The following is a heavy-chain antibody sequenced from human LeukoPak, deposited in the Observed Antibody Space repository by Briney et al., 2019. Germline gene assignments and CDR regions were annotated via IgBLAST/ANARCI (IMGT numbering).Heavy chain of an antibody. CDR3: ARFAYYDILTGPSPMDV. J-gene: IGHJ6*03. CDR1: GYTFTSYA. Sequence: ASVKVSCKASGYTFTSYAMNWVRQAPGQGLEWMGWIYTNTGNPTYAQGFTGRFVFSLDTSVSTAYLQISSLKAEDTAVYYCARFAYYDILTGPSPMDVWGKGTTVTVSS. D-gene: IGHD3-9*01. V-gene: IGHV7-4-1*02. CDR2: IYTNTGNP.